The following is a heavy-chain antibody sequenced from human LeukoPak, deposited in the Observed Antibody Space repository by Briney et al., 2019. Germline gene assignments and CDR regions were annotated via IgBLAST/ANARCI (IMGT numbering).Heavy chain of an antibody. CDR2: ISYDGSNK. Sequence: GGSLRLSCAASGFTFSSYGLHGVGQPPGRGRGGGAFISYDGSNKYYADSVKGRFTISRDNSKNTLYLQMNSLRAEDTAVYYCAKDGNGSGQVDYWGQGTLVTVSS. D-gene: IGHD3-10*01. J-gene: IGHJ4*02. V-gene: IGHV3-30*18. CDR1: GFTFSSYG. CDR3: AKDGNGSGQVDY.